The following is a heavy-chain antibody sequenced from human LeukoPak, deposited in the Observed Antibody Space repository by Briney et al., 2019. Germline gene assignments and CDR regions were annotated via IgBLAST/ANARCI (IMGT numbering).Heavy chain of an antibody. CDR2: IYPGDSDT. CDR1: GYSFTSYW. D-gene: IGHD3-3*01. Sequence: GESLKISCKGSGYSFTSYWIGWVRQMPGKGLEWKGIIYPGDSDTRYSPSFQGQVTISADKSISTAYLQWSSLKASDTAMYYCARPSLWSGYSLASGNDAFDIWGQGTMVTVSS. V-gene: IGHV5-51*01. J-gene: IGHJ3*02. CDR3: ARPSLWSGYSLASGNDAFDI.